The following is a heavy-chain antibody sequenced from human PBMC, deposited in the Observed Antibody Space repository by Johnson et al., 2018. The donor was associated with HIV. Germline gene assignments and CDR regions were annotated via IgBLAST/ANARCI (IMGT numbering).Heavy chain of an antibody. Sequence: QVQLVESGGGVAQPGRSLRLSCAASRFTFSSYAMHWVRQAPGKGLEWVAVIWYDGSNKYYADSVKGRFTISRDNSKNTLYLQMNSLRAEDTAVYYCAKDLDRELLALWAFHTWGQGTLVIVSS. CDR1: RFTFSSYA. CDR3: AKDLDRELLALWAFHT. V-gene: IGHV3-30*04. CDR2: IWYDGSNK. D-gene: IGHD2-8*02. J-gene: IGHJ3*02.